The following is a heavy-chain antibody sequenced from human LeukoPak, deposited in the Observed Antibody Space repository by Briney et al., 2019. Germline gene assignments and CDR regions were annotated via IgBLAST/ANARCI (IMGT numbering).Heavy chain of an antibody. Sequence: GGSLRLSCAASRLKISDYSMSWIRQSPGKGLEWVSSINNGGGVIQYANSVKGRFTISRDNSKNTLYLQMNSLRAEDTAVYYCARGGLQGYFDYWGQGTLVTVSS. D-gene: IGHD3-16*01. CDR3: ARGGLQGYFDY. J-gene: IGHJ4*02. CDR1: RLKISDYS. V-gene: IGHV3-11*04. CDR2: INNGGGVI.